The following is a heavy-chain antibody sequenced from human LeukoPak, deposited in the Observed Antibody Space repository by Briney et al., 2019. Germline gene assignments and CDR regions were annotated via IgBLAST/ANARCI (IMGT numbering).Heavy chain of an antibody. CDR2: ISGRGAGT. CDR1: GFTLSSYG. J-gene: IGHJ4*02. Sequence: GGSLRLSCAASGFTLSSYGMSWVRQAPGKGLEWVSGISGRGAGTYYADSVKGRFTISRDNSKNTLYLQMNSLRVEDTAVYYCAKGFYGELLFDYWGQGTLVTVSS. CDR3: AKGFYGELLFDY. V-gene: IGHV3-23*01. D-gene: IGHD3-10*01.